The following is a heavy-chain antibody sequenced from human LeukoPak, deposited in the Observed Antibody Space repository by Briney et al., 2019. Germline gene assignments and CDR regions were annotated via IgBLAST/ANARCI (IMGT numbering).Heavy chain of an antibody. CDR2: IYYTGST. Sequence: SETLSLTCTVSGGSISSGDYYWNWIRQPPGKGLEWIGYIYYTGSTYYNPPLKSRVTMSIDTSKNQFSLKLSSVTAADTAVYYCARDSTGYDYFDSWGQGALVTVSS. CDR3: ARDSTGYDYFDS. CDR1: GGSISSGDYY. V-gene: IGHV4-30-4*08. J-gene: IGHJ4*02. D-gene: IGHD5-12*01.